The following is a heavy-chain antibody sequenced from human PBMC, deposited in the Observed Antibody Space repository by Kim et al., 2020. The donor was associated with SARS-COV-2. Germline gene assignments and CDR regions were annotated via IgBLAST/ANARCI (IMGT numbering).Heavy chain of an antibody. CDR2: IYYSGST. V-gene: IGHV4-31*03. CDR1: GGSISSGGYY. Sequence: SETLSLTCTVSGGSISSGGYYWSWIRQHPGKGLEWIGYIYYSGSTYYNPSLKSRVTISVDTSKNQFSLKLSSVTAADTAVYYCARVGYYGSGSYYKKGKFDYWGQGTLVTVSS. J-gene: IGHJ4*02. CDR3: ARVGYYGSGSYYKKGKFDY. D-gene: IGHD3-10*01.